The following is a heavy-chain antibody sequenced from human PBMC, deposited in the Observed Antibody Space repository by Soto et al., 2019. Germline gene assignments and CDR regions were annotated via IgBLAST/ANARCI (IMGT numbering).Heavy chain of an antibody. CDR1: GFTFSSDW. CDR2: IKQEGSEK. CDR3: ARRYSSTFDI. D-gene: IGHD5-18*01. V-gene: IGHV3-7*03. J-gene: IGHJ3*02. Sequence: GGSLRLSCAASGFTFSSDWMSWVRQAPGKGLEWVANIKQEGSEKYYMDSVKGRFTISRDNAKNSLYLQMISLRVDDTAVYYCARRYSSTFDIWGQGTMGTVSS.